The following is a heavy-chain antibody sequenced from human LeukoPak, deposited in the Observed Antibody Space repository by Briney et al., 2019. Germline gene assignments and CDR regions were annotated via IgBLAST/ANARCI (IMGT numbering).Heavy chain of an antibody. D-gene: IGHD3-22*01. CDR1: GYSFTSYW. CDR2: IYPGDSDT. V-gene: IGHV5-51*01. CDR3: ASARGDYDSSGYAGFDY. Sequence: GESLKISCRGSGYSFTSYWIGWVRQMPGKGLEWMGIIYPGDSDTRYSPSFQGQVTISADKSISTAYLQWSSLKASDTAMYYCASARGDYDSSGYAGFDYWGQGTLVTVSS. J-gene: IGHJ4*02.